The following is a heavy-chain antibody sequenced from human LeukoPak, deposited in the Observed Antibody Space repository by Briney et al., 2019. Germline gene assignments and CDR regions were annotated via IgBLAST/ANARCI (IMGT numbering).Heavy chain of an antibody. J-gene: IGHJ6*03. CDR3: TRHGDYYGSGSYYQYYYYYYMDV. Sequence: GGSLRLSCAASGFTFSGSAMHWVRQASGKGLEGVGRIRSKANSYATAYAASVKGRFTISRDDSKNTAYLQMNSLKTEDTAVYYCTRHGDYYGSGSYYQYYYYYYMDVWGKGTTVTVSS. D-gene: IGHD3-10*01. CDR2: IRSKANSYAT. CDR1: GFTFSGSA. V-gene: IGHV3-73*01.